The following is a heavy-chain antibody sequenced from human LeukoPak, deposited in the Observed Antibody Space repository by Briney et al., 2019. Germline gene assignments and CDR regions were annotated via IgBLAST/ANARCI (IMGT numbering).Heavy chain of an antibody. D-gene: IGHD3-3*01. CDR3: ARERKSGDFWSGYYGWFDP. CDR1: GGSISSGAYY. CDR2: IYTSGST. J-gene: IGHJ5*02. Sequence: SETLSLTCTVSGGSISSGAYYWSWIRQPAGKGLEWIGRIYTSGSTNYNPSLKSRVTMSVDTSKNQFSLKLSSVTAADTAVYYCARERKSGDFWSGYYGWFDPWGQGTLVTVSS. V-gene: IGHV4-61*02.